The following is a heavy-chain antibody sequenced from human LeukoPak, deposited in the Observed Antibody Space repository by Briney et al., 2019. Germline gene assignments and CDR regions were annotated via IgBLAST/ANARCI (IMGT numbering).Heavy chain of an antibody. CDR2: INAGNGNT. CDR3: ARDVSSSGWNWFDP. Sequence: ASVKVSCKASGYTFTSYAMHWVRQAPGQRLEWMGWINAGNGNTKYSQKFQGRVTITRDTSASTAYMELSSLRSEDTAVYYCARDVSSSGWNWFDPWGQGTLVTVSS. CDR1: GYTFTSYA. V-gene: IGHV1-3*01. J-gene: IGHJ5*02. D-gene: IGHD6-19*01.